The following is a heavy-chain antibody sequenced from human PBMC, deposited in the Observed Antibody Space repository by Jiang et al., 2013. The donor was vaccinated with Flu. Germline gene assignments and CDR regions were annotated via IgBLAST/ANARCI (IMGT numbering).Heavy chain of an antibody. CDR1: Y. D-gene: IGHD3-22*01. J-gene: IGHJ3*02. CDR3: ARSYYDSSGYYIAAFDI. CDR2: INHSGST. Sequence: YWSWIRQPPGKGLEWIGEINHSGSTNXNPSLKSRVTISVDTSKNQFSLKLSSVTAADTAVYYCARSYYDSSGYYIAAFDIWGQGTMVTVSS. V-gene: IGHV4-34*01.